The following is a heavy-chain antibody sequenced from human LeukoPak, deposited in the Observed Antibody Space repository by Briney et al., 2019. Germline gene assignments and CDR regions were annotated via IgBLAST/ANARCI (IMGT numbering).Heavy chain of an antibody. V-gene: IGHV1-18*01. CDR3: AMTTVVTGHYYYYGMDV. CDR1: GYTFTSYG. CDR2: ISAYNGNT. Sequence: ASVKVSFKPSGYTFTSYGISWVRQAPGQGLEWMGWISAYNGNTNYAQKLQGRVTMTTDTSTSTAYMELRSLRSDDTAVYYCAMTTVVTGHYYYYGMDVWGQGTTVTVSS. D-gene: IGHD4-23*01. J-gene: IGHJ6*02.